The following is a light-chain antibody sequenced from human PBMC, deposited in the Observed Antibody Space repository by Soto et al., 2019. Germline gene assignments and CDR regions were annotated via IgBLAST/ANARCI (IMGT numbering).Light chain of an antibody. CDR1: SSNIGAGYD. V-gene: IGLV1-40*01. Sequence: QSVLTQPPSVSGAPGQRVTISCTGSSSNIGAGYDVHWYQQLPGTAPKLLIYGNSNRPSGVPDRFSGSKSGTSASLASTRPHAEDEADYYCQSYDSRLSGWVFGGGTKLTVL. CDR3: QSYDSRLSGWV. J-gene: IGLJ3*02. CDR2: GNS.